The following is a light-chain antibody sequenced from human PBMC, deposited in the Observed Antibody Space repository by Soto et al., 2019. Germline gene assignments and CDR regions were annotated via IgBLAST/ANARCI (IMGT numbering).Light chain of an antibody. CDR1: QSISSY. Sequence: IHVTQSPSSLSASVGDRVTITCRASQSISSYLNWYQQKPGKAPKLLIYAASSLQSGVPSRFSGSGSGTAFTLTISSLQPEDFPTYYCQQSYSTPPTFGQGTRVDIK. J-gene: IGKJ1*01. CDR2: AAS. CDR3: QQSYSTPPT. V-gene: IGKV1-39*01.